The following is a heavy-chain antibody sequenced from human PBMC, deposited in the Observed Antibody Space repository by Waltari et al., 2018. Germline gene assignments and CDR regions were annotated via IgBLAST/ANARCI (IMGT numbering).Heavy chain of an antibody. CDR3: ARETEWGPDY. V-gene: IGHV3-74*01. Sequence: LSCVASGFTFNTYKMHWVRQAPGKGLVWVSRVNGDGRGAGYADSVQGRFTVSRDNARNRLYLQMNSLRAEDTAVYYCARETEWGPDYWGQGTLVTVSS. CDR2: VNGDGRGA. CDR1: GFTFNTYK. J-gene: IGHJ4*02. D-gene: IGHD1-26*01.